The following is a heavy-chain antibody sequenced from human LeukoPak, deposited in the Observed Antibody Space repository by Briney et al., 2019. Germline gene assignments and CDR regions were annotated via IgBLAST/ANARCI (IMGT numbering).Heavy chain of an antibody. D-gene: IGHD7-27*01. CDR3: ARDPGVPDNYMDV. Sequence: GGSLRLSCAASGFTFSSYGMHWVRQAPGKGLEWVAFIRYDGSNKYYADSVKGRFTISRDNSKNTLYLQMYLQMNSLRAEDTAVYYCARDPGVPDNYMDVWGKGTTVTVSS. J-gene: IGHJ6*03. CDR1: GFTFSSYG. V-gene: IGHV3-30*02. CDR2: IRYDGSNK.